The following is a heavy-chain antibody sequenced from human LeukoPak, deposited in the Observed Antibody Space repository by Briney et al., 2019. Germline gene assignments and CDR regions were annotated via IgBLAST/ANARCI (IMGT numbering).Heavy chain of an antibody. D-gene: IGHD2-8*01. Sequence: SETLSLTCTVSGGSFTSYYWSWIRQPAGKGLEWIGRIYTSGNTNYNPSLKSRVTMSVDTSTNQFSLKVSSVTAADTAVYYCARDITGVGIFDYWGQGTQVTVSS. CDR3: ARDITGVGIFDY. CDR1: GGSFTSYY. V-gene: IGHV4-4*07. CDR2: IYTSGNT. J-gene: IGHJ4*02.